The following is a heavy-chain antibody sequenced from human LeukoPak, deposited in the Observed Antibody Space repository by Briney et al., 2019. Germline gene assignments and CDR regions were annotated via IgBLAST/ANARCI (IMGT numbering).Heavy chain of an antibody. CDR2: INPNSGGT. CDR1: GYTFTGYY. D-gene: IGHD6-19*01. Sequence: ASVKVSCKASGYTFTGYYMHWVRRAPGQGLEWMGWINPNSGGTNCAQKFQGRVTMTRDTSISTAYMELSRLRSDDTAVYYCAIPGSGWSYDAFNIWGQGTMVTVSS. CDR3: AIPGSGWSYDAFNI. V-gene: IGHV1-2*02. J-gene: IGHJ3*02.